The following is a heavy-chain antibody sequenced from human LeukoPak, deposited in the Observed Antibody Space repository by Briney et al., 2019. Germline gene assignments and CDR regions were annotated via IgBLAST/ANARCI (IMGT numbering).Heavy chain of an antibody. J-gene: IGHJ4*02. CDR3: ARANHIRHFGY. CDR2: INHSGST. Sequence: PSETLSLTCAVSGAFIDTTSYYCGWIRQPPGKGLEWIGEINHSGSTNYNPSLKSRVTISVDTSKNQFSLKLSSVTAADTAVYYCARANHIRHFGYWGQGTLVTVSS. CDR1: GAFIDTTSYY. V-gene: IGHV4-39*07. D-gene: IGHD1-14*01.